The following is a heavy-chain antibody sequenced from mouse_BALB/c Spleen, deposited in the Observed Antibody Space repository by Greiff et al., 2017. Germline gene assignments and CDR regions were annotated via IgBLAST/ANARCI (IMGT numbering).Heavy chain of an antibody. D-gene: IGHD3-3*01. J-gene: IGHJ1*01. CDR3: ARVAGDWYFDV. Sequence: EVQLQESGPGLVKPSQSLSLTCTVTGYSITSDYAWNWIRQFPGNKLEWMGYISYSGSTSYNPSLKSRISITRDTSKNQFFLQLNSVTTEDTATYYCARVAGDWYFDVWGAGTTVTVSS. CDR2: ISYSGST. V-gene: IGHV3-2*02. CDR1: GYSITSDYA.